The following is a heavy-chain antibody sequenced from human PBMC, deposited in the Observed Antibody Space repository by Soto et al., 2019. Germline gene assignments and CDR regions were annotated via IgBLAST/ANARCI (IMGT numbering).Heavy chain of an antibody. V-gene: IGHV1-3*01. J-gene: IGHJ5*02. D-gene: IGHD6-13*01. CDR3: VRRHVSATGIDWFDP. CDR1: GYTFTSYG. Sequence: ASVKVSCKASGYTFTSYGIHWVRQAPGQRLEWMGWINAANGDTKYSPKFQGRVTITRDTSASTAYMELSSLRSEDTAVYYCVRRHVSATGIDWFDPWGQGNLVRVSS. CDR2: INAANGDT.